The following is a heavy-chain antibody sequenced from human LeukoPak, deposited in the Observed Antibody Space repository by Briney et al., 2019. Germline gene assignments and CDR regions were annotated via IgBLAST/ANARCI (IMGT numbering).Heavy chain of an antibody. J-gene: IGHJ4*02. CDR3: AKDPRAARGSGSYYNPTDY. CDR1: GFTFSSYA. D-gene: IGHD3-10*01. CDR2: ISGSGGST. V-gene: IGHV3-23*01. Sequence: GGSLRLSFAASGFTFSSYAMSWVRQAPGKGLEWVSAISGSGGSTYYADSVKGRFTISRDNSKNTLYLQMNSLRAEDTAVYYCAKDPRAARGSGSYYNPTDYWGQGTLVTVSS.